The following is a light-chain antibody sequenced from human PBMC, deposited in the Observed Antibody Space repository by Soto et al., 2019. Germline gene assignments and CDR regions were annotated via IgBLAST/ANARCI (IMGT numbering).Light chain of an antibody. Sequence: DIVLTQSPDTLSLSPGERVTLSCRASQSVRNNYLAWYQQKPGQAPRLLIYETYRAATGLPDRFSSSGSAIDFTLTISRLDPEYFAVYLYQQYSGSSKTFGLGTKVEIK. V-gene: IGKV3-20*01. CDR3: QQYSGSSKT. J-gene: IGKJ1*01. CDR2: ETY. CDR1: QSVRNNY.